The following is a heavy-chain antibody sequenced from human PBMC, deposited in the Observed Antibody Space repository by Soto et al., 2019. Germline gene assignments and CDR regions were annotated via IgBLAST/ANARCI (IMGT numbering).Heavy chain of an antibody. CDR3: ARDLSGTGLDI. CDR2: VYSIGGV. V-gene: IGHV4-4*07. Sequence: QMQLHESGPGLVKPSETLSLTCNVSGDSIGRFYWSWIRQSAGKGLEWIGRVYSIGGVTYNPALKGRVTISLDRSNNHISLEMSSVTAADTAVYFCARDLSGTGLDIWGRGTRVSVSS. D-gene: IGHD1-26*01. CDR1: GDSIGRFY. J-gene: IGHJ6*02.